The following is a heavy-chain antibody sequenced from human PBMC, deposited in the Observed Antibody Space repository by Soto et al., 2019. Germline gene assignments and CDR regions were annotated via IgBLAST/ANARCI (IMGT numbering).Heavy chain of an antibody. J-gene: IGHJ5*02. CDR2: ISDSEST. CDR3: ARQNPLNWFDP. Sequence: QLQLQASGPGLVKPSETLSLTCTVSGGSFSGSSSNWGWIRQPPGKGLEWIGSISDSESTYYNLSLKSRITMSVDTSKNQFSLKLSSVSAADTAVYYCARQNPLNWFDPWGQGTLVTVSS. V-gene: IGHV4-39*01. CDR1: GGSFSGSSSN.